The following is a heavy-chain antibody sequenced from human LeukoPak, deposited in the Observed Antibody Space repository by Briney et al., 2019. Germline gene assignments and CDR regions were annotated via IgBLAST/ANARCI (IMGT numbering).Heavy chain of an antibody. J-gene: IGHJ4*02. CDR3: ARGGSIAARPAPDY. Sequence: SETLSLTCAVYGGSFSGYYWSWIRQPPGKGLEWIGEINHSGSTNYNPSLKSRVTISVDTSKNQFSLKLSPVTAADTAVYYCARGGSIAARPAPDYWGQGTLVTVSS. CDR1: GGSFSGYY. CDR2: INHSGST. D-gene: IGHD6-6*01. V-gene: IGHV4-34*01.